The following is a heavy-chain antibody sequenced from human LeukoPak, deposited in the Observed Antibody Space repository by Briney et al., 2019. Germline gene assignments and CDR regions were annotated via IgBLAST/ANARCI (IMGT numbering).Heavy chain of an antibody. Sequence: SETLSLTCTVSGDSISSSSYSWGWIRQPPGKGLEWIGSLYYSGSTSYYPSLKSRVTISVDTSNNQSSLNLTSVAAADTAVYYCARLLRSIGHNWFDPWGQGTLVTVSS. CDR3: ARLLRSIGHNWFDP. V-gene: IGHV4-39*01. CDR2: LYYSGST. CDR1: GDSISSSSYS. D-gene: IGHD2-21*01. J-gene: IGHJ5*02.